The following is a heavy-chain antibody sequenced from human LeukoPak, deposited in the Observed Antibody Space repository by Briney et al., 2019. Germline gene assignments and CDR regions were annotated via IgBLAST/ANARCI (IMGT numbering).Heavy chain of an antibody. J-gene: IGHJ5*01. Sequence: GGSLRLSCAASRFAFDTHAMSWVRQAPGKGLEWVSAISGSGDRTHYADSVKGRFTISRDNSKNTLYLQLHSLRAEDTAVYYCVKERQKWQWLVMYWFDSWGQGTLVTVSS. CDR2: ISGSGDRT. CDR1: RFAFDTHA. CDR3: VKERQKWQWLVMYWFDS. D-gene: IGHD6-19*01. V-gene: IGHV3-23*01.